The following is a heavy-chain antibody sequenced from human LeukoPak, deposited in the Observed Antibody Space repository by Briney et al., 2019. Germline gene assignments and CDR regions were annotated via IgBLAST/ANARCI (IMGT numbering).Heavy chain of an antibody. CDR1: GFTFSSYA. J-gene: IGHJ4*02. CDR3: ITPLPYSAQ. CDR2: IRGSGDST. D-gene: IGHD2-21*01. Sequence: GGSLRLSCAASGFTFSSYAMSWVRQAPGKGLEWVSAIRGSGDSTYYADSVKGRFTISRDNSKNTLYLQMNSLKTEDTAVYYCITPLPYSAQGGQGTLVTVSS. V-gene: IGHV3-23*01.